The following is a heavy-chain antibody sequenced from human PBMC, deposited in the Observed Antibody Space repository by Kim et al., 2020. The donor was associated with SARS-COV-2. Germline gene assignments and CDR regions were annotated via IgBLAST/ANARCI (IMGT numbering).Heavy chain of an antibody. Sequence: ASVKVSCRASGYTFTSYYMHWVRQAPGQGLEWMGIINPSGGSTSYAQKFQGRVTMTRDTSTSTVYMELSSLRSEDTAVYYCASNAYYYDSSGSALGYWGQGTLVTVSS. D-gene: IGHD3-22*01. CDR3: ASNAYYYDSSGSALGY. CDR2: INPSGGST. V-gene: IGHV1-46*01. J-gene: IGHJ4*02. CDR1: GYTFTSYY.